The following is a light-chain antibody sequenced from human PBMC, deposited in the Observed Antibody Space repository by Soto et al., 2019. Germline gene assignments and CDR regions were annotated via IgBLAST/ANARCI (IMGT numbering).Light chain of an antibody. Sequence: EIVLTQSPGTLSLSPGERATLSCRANQSVSSSYLAWYQQKPGQAPRLLIYGASSRATGIPDRFSGSGSGTDFTLTISRLVPEDFALYYCQQYGSSPTWTFGQGTKVEIK. J-gene: IGKJ1*01. CDR3: QQYGSSPTWT. V-gene: IGKV3-20*01. CDR1: QSVSSSY. CDR2: GAS.